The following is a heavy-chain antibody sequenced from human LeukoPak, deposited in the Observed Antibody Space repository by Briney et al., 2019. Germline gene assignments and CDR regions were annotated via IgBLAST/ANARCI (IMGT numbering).Heavy chain of an antibody. D-gene: IGHD4-17*01. V-gene: IGHV3-7*03. CDR3: ARGPAYGDRTDYLDY. CDR2: IKQGGGER. CDR1: GFTFSSHW. J-gene: IGHJ4*02. Sequence: GGSLRLSCAASGFTFSSHWMNWVRQAPGKGLEWVANIKQGGGERNYVDSVKGRFTISRDDAKNSLYSQMNSLRAEDTAIYYCARGPAYGDRTDYLDYWGQGTLVTVSS.